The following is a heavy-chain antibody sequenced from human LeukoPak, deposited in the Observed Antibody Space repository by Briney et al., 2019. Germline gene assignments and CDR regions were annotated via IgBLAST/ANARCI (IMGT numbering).Heavy chain of an antibody. D-gene: IGHD3-10*01. CDR2: IYHSGNT. Sequence: PGGSLRLTCAASGFTFTNYAMSGGRQPPGKGLEWIGSIYHSGNTHYNPSLKSRVTISVDTSKNQFSLKVTSVTAADTAVYYCARRGSKWSHNWFDPRGQGTLVTVSS. V-gene: IGHV4-38-2*01. CDR1: GFTFTNYA. CDR3: ARRGSKWSHNWFDP. J-gene: IGHJ5*02.